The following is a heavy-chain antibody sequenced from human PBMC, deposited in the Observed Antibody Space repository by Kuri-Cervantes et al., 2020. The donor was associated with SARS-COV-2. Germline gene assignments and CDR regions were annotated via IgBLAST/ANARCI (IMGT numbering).Heavy chain of an antibody. V-gene: IGHV3-30-3*01. Sequence: GESLKISCAASGFTFSSYAMHWVRQAPGKGLEWGAVISYDGSNKYYADSVKGRFTISRDNSKNTLYLQMNRLRAEDTAVYYCALWLSYCSSTSCYPIAAAGANWFDPWGQGTLVTVSS. CDR3: ALWLSYCSSTSCYPIAAAGANWFDP. D-gene: IGHD2-2*01. J-gene: IGHJ5*02. CDR1: GFTFSSYA. CDR2: ISYDGSNK.